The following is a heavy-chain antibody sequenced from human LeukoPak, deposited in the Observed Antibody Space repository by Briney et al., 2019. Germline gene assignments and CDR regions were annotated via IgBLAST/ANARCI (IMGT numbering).Heavy chain of an antibody. J-gene: IGHJ4*02. V-gene: IGHV3-23*01. Sequence: AGGSLRLSCSTSGFTFSRYAMSWDRQTPGKGLEWVSGISGSGGSTYYADSVRGRFTISRDNSKNTPSLQMNSLRADDTAVYYCAKTPRVVITTTHDYWGQGTLVTVSS. D-gene: IGHD3-22*01. CDR2: ISGSGGST. CDR1: GFTFSRYA. CDR3: AKTPRVVITTTHDY.